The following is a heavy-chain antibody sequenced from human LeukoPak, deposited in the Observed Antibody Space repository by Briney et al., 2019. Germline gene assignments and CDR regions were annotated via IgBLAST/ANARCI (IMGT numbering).Heavy chain of an antibody. D-gene: IGHD4-17*01. V-gene: IGHV2-70*11. CDR3: ARFHFGGYTKYFDS. J-gene: IGHJ4*02. CDR1: GFSLSTSGMC. CDR2: IDWDDDK. Sequence: SGPTLVNPTQTLTLTCTFSGFSLSTSGMCVSWIRQPPGKALDWLARIDWDDDKYYSTSLKTRLTISKDTSKSQVVLTMTNMDPVDTATYYCARFHFGGYTKYFDSWGQGTLVTVSS.